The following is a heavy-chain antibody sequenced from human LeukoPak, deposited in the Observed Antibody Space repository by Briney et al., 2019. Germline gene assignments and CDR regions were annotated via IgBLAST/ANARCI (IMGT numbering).Heavy chain of an antibody. J-gene: IGHJ4*02. CDR2: IYYSGST. CDR3: ARDGRRWLQPSGGFDY. V-gene: IGHV4-59*01. Sequence: PSETLSLTCTVSGGSISSYYWSWIRQPPGKGLEWIGYIYYSGSTNYNPSLKSRVTISVDTSKNQFSLKLSSVTAADTAVYYCARDGRRWLQPSGGFDYWGQGTLVTVSS. D-gene: IGHD5-24*01. CDR1: GGSISSYY.